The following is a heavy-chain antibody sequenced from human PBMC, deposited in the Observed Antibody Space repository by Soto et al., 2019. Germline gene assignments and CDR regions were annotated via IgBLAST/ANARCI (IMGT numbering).Heavy chain of an antibody. CDR2: IFYTGST. V-gene: IGHV4-59*01. CDR1: GGSISSYY. D-gene: IGHD4-4*01. Sequence: QVQLQESGPGLVKPSETLSLTCTVSGGSISSYYWSWIRQPPGKGLEWIGYIFYTGSTNYNPSLKSRVTISVDTSKNQFSLHLSSVTAADTAVYYCARSRLQVGFDYWGQGTLFTVSS. CDR3: ARSRLQVGFDY. J-gene: IGHJ4*02.